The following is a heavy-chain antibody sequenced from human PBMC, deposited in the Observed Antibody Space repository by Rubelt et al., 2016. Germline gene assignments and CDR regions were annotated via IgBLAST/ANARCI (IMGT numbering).Heavy chain of an antibody. CDR1: GGTFSSYA. V-gene: IGHV1-69*19. J-gene: IGHJ1*01. Sequence: QVQLVQSGAEVKKPGSSVKVSCKASGGTFSSYAISWVRQAPGQGLAWLGGLIPIFGTANYARKLRGRVTITADESTSTAYMELSSLRSEDTAVYYCASAVGYHNQGNFQHWGQGTLVTVSS. CDR2: LIPIFGTA. CDR3: ASAVGYHNQGNFQH. D-gene: IGHD3-16*02.